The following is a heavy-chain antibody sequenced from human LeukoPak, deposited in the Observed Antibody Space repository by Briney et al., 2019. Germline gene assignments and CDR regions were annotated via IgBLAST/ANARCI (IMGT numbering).Heavy chain of an antibody. CDR1: GFTFSSYW. J-gene: IGHJ4*02. Sequence: GGSLRLSCAASGFTFSSYWMSWVRQAPGKGLEWVANIKQDGSEKYYVDSVKGRFTISRDNAKNSLYLQMNSLRAEDTAVYYCASENIVVVPKVEYYFDYWGQGTLVTVSS. CDR3: ASENIVVVPKVEYYFDY. D-gene: IGHD2-2*01. CDR2: IKQDGSEK. V-gene: IGHV3-7*01.